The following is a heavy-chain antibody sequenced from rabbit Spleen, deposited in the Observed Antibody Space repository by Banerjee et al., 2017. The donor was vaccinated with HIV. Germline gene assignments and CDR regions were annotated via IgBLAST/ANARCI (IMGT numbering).Heavy chain of an antibody. J-gene: IGHJ4*01. CDR3: ARDRPDTSYYFNL. D-gene: IGHD1-1*01. Sequence: QSLEESGGGLVQPEGSLALTCTASGFTISSSYYMCWVRQAPGKGLEWIACIFGSSSGSTYYASWAKGRFTISKTSSTTVTLQMTSLTAADTATYFCARDRPDTSYYFNLWGPGTLVTVS. V-gene: IGHV1S40*01. CDR2: IFGSSSGST. CDR1: GFTISSSYY.